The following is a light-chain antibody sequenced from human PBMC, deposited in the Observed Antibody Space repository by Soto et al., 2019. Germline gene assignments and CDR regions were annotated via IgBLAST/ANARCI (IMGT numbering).Light chain of an antibody. V-gene: IGKV1-39*01. CDR1: QSITNY. CDR3: QQSYSTPYT. J-gene: IGKJ2*01. Sequence: DIQMTQSPSSLPASVGDRVTITCRASQSITNYLNWYQQKPGKAPKLLMYAISTLQSGVPSRFGGSGSGTEFTLTISSLQPDDFATYYCQQSYSTPYTFGQGTKVDI. CDR2: AIS.